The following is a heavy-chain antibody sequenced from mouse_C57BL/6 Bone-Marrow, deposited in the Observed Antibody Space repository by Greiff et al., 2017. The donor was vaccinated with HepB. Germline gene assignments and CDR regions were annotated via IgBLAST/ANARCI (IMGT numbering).Heavy chain of an antibody. V-gene: IGHV5-17*01. CDR2: ISSGSSTI. Sequence: EVMLVESGGGLVKPGGSLKLSCAASGFTFSDYGMHWVRQAPEKGLEWVAYISSGSSTIYYADTVQGRFIISRDNAKNTLFLQMTSLRSEDTAMYYCAPFYYNAMDYWGQGTSVTVSS. J-gene: IGHJ4*01. CDR1: GFTFSDYG. CDR3: APFYYNAMDY. D-gene: IGHD2-1*01.